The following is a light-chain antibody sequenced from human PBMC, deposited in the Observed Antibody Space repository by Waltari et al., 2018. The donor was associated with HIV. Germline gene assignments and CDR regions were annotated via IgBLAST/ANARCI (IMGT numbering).Light chain of an antibody. CDR2: EVS. CDR3: SSLTNSATLSVL. V-gene: IGLV2-14*01. CDR1: HSAIGYYNY. Sequence: QFALTQPASVSGSPGQSITVSCTGTHSAIGYYNYVSWSQQHPGKAPKLIIYEVSNRPAGVSNRFSGSKSGNTASLTISGLQAEDEADYFCSSLTNSATLSVLFGGGTKLTVL. J-gene: IGLJ3*02.